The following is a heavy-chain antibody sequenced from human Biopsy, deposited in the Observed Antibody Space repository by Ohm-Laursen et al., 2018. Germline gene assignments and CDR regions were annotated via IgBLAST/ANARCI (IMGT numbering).Heavy chain of an antibody. V-gene: IGHV1-18*04. D-gene: IGHD1-14*01. CDR3: ARAKPEPVYYYYGMDV. CDR2: INTENGNT. J-gene: IGHJ6*02. Sequence: ASVKVSCKASSYTFTDYNIHWMRQAPGQGLEWLGWINTENGNTIYAQNLQGRVTMTADTSTSTAYMEVTSLRSDDTAVYYCARAKPEPVYYYYGMDVWGQGTTVTVSS. CDR1: SYTFTDYN.